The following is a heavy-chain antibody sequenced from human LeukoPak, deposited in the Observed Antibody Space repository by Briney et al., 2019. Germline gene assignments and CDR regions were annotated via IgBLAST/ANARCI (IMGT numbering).Heavy chain of an antibody. D-gene: IGHD1-7*01. CDR2: IYYSGST. Sequence: SETLSLTCTVSGGSISSSSYYWGWIRQPPGKGLEWFGSIYYSGSTYYNPSLKRRVTISVDTSKNQFSLKLSSVTGADTAVYYCARDLELNWFDPWGQGTLVTVSS. V-gene: IGHV4-39*07. CDR1: GGSISSSSYY. CDR3: ARDLELNWFDP. J-gene: IGHJ5*02.